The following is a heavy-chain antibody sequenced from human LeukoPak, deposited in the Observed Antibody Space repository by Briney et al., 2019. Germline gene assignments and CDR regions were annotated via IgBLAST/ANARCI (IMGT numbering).Heavy chain of an antibody. D-gene: IGHD3-10*01. CDR2: ITPNSGGT. J-gene: IGHJ4*02. Sequence: VASLKLSCKASGYTLTGYYMHWVRQAPGQGLEWMGWITPNSGGTNYAQKSQGRATMTRDTSISTAYMELSRLRPDTTAVYYGARAMAGGGDYWGQGTLVTVSS. V-gene: IGHV1-2*02. CDR3: ARAMAGGGDY. CDR1: GYTLTGYY.